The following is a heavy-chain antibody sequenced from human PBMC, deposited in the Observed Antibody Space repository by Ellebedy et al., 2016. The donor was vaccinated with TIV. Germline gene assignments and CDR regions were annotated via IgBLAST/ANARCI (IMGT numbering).Heavy chain of an antibody. CDR1: GFTFSDYY. V-gene: IGHV3-11*04. CDR2: ISSSGNTI. J-gene: IGHJ3*02. CDR3: ARIGVGGLNDAFDI. Sequence: GESLKISCAASGFTFSDYYMSWIRQAPGKGLEWVSYISSSGNTIYYADSVQGRFTISRDNAKNSLYLQMNSLRAEDTAVYYCARIGVGGLNDAFDIWGQGTMVTVSS. D-gene: IGHD1-26*01.